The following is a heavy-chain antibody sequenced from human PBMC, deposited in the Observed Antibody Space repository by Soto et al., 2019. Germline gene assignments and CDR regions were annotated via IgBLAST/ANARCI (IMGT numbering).Heavy chain of an antibody. CDR1: GFTFSSYG. CDR2: VSYDEITK. J-gene: IGHJ4*02. V-gene: IGHV3-30*18. D-gene: IGHD5-18*01. Sequence: QVQLVESGGGVVQPERSLRLSCAASGFTFSSYGMNWVRQAPGKGLEWVAVVSYDEITKYYADSVKGRFTISRDNSKNTVYLQMNSLRPEDTAVYYCAKPLGLLRRAMAQGSDYWGQGTLVTVSS. CDR3: AKPLGLLRRAMAQGSDY.